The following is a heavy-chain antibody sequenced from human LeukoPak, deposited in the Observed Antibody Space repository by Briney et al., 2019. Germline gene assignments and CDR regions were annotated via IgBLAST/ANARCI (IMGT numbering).Heavy chain of an antibody. CDR3: ARGISSLSYGNY. CDR1: GGTFSSYA. Sequence: SVTVSCKASGGTFSSYAISWVRQAPGQGLEWMGGIIPIFGTANYAQKFQGRVTITADESTSTAYMELSSLRSEDTAVYYCARGISSLSYGNYWGQGTLVTVSS. D-gene: IGHD4-17*01. V-gene: IGHV1-69*13. J-gene: IGHJ4*02. CDR2: IIPIFGTA.